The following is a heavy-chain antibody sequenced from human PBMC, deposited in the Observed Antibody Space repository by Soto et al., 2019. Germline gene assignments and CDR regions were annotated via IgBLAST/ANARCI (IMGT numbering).Heavy chain of an antibody. CDR1: GYNFISYW. D-gene: IGHD3-10*01. J-gene: IGHJ4*02. CDR2: IYPGDSDA. V-gene: IGHV5-51*01. CDR3: ARQSYFGSGPDYSDY. Sequence: GESLKISCKASGYNFISYWIAWVRQMPGKGLEWMGIIYPGDSDATYSPSFEGQVTFSVAKSTTTAYLQWISLKASDTAMYYCARQSYFGSGPDYSDYWGQGTQVTGSA.